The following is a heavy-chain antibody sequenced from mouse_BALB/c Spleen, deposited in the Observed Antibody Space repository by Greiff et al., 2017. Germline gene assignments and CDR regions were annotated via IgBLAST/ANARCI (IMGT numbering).Heavy chain of an antibody. CDR2: ISSGGSYT. CDR1: GFTFSSYA. D-gene: IGHD1-2*01. V-gene: IGHV5-9-4*01. Sequence: EVKLVESGGGLVKPGGSLKLSCAASGFTFSSYAMSWVRQSPEKRLEWVAAISSGGSYTYYPDTVTGRFTISRDNAKNNLYLEMSSLTSEDTALYYCARVTTASYWYFDVWGAGTTVTVSS. CDR3: ARVTTASYWYFDV. J-gene: IGHJ1*01.